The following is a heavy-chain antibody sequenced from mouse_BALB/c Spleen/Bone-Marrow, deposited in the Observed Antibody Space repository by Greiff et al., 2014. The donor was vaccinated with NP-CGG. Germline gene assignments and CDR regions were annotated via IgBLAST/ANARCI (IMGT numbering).Heavy chain of an antibody. D-gene: IGHD1-1*01. CDR3: SYGSRAY. J-gene: IGHJ3*01. CDR2: VDPSDSET. Sequence: VQLQQSGPQLVRPGASVKISCKASGYSFTSYWMHWVKQRPGQGLEWIGMVDPSDSETRLNQKFKVKATLTVDESSRTAYMQLSSPTSEDSALYYCSYGSRAYWGQGTLVTVSA. V-gene: IGHV1S127*01. CDR1: GYSFTSYW.